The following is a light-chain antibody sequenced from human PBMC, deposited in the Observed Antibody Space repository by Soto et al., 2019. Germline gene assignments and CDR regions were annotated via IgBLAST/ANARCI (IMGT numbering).Light chain of an antibody. CDR1: QSLTNSY. V-gene: IGKV3-20*01. J-gene: IGKJ2*01. CDR3: HHHGMSPQNT. CDR2: AAS. Sequence: EIVLTQSPGTLSLSPGERATLSCRASQSLTNSYLAWYQQKPGQAPRLLIYAASSRATGIPDRFSGSVSGRDFSLTISILVPEDFAVYYCHHHGMSPQNTFGQGTKLEIK.